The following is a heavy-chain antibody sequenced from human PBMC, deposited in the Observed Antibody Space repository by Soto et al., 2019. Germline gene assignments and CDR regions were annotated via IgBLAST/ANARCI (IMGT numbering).Heavy chain of an antibody. Sequence: SVKVSCKASGGTFSRYAISWVRQAPGQGLEWMGGIIPIFGTANYAQKFQGRVTITADESTSTAYMELSSLRSEDTAVYYCARRGGAGSGRPYGMDVWGQGTTVTVS. D-gene: IGHD3-10*01. V-gene: IGHV1-69*13. J-gene: IGHJ6*02. CDR3: ARRGGAGSGRPYGMDV. CDR2: IIPIFGTA. CDR1: GGTFSRYA.